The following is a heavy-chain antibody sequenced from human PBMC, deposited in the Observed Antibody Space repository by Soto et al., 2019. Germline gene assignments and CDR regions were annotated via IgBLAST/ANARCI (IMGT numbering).Heavy chain of an antibody. Sequence: GGSLRLSCAASGFTFDTYTMTWVRQAPGKGLEWGSSIYGNGRTTFYADSVRGRFTISKDFSRATLYLQMNGLRVEDTATYYCAKDRHPDGLWPFDHWGRGTLVTVSS. CDR1: GFTFDTYT. V-gene: IGHV3-23*01. CDR2: IYGNGRTT. J-gene: IGHJ4*01. D-gene: IGHD2-8*01. CDR3: AKDRHPDGLWPFDH.